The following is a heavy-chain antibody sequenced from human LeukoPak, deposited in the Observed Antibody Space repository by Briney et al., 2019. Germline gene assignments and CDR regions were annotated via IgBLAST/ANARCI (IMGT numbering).Heavy chain of an antibody. V-gene: IGHV4-34*01. Sequence: SETLSLTCAVYGGSFSGYYWSWIRQPPGKGLEWIGEINHSGSTNYNPSLKSRVTISVDTSKNQFSLKLSSVTAADTAVYYCARGDYDFWSGYPNWFDPWGQGTLVTVPS. D-gene: IGHD3-3*01. CDR1: GGSFSGYY. CDR3: ARGDYDFWSGYPNWFDP. CDR2: INHSGST. J-gene: IGHJ5*02.